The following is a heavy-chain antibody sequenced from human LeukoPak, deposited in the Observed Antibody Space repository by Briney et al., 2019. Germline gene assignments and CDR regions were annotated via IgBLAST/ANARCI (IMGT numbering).Heavy chain of an antibody. CDR2: IYYSGST. Sequence: SETLSLTCTVSGGSISSGGYYWSWIRQHPGKGLEWIGYIYYSGSTYYNPSLKSRVTITVDTSKNQFSLKLSSVTAADTAVYYCARGGTENSGNWFDPWGQGTLVTVSS. CDR3: ARGGTENSGNWFDP. J-gene: IGHJ5*02. D-gene: IGHD3-16*01. V-gene: IGHV4-31*03. CDR1: GGSISSGGYY.